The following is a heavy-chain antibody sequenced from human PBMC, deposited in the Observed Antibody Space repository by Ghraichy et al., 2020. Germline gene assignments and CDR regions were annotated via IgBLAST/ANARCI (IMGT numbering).Heavy chain of an antibody. V-gene: IGHV4-34*01. Sequence: SETLSLTCAVYGGSFSGYYWTWIRQPPGKGLEWIGEINYSGITNYSPSLKSRVTISVDTSENQFSLKLTSVTAADTAIYYCARAPPGFTNAFDIGGRGTVVTVSS. D-gene: IGHD2-2*01. CDR3: ARAPPGFTNAFDI. CDR1: GGSFSGYY. J-gene: IGHJ3*02. CDR2: INYSGIT.